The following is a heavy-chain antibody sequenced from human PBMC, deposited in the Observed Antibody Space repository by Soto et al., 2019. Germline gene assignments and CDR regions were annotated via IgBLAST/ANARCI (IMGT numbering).Heavy chain of an antibody. Sequence: PSETLSLTCTVSGGSISTYYWSWIRQPAGKGLEWIGRIYASGSTNYNPSLKSRVTMSVATSKNQFSLKLSSVTAADTAVYYCARGGMVIIPTATAFDLWGQGTRVTVSS. CDR1: GGSISTYY. D-gene: IGHD2-2*01. CDR3: ARGGMVIIPTATAFDL. V-gene: IGHV4-4*07. CDR2: IYASGST. J-gene: IGHJ4*02.